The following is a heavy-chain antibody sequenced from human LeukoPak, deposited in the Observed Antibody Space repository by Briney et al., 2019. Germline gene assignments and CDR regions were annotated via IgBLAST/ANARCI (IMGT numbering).Heavy chain of an antibody. J-gene: IGHJ6*02. CDR1: GGSFSGYY. V-gene: IGHV4-34*01. Sequence: SETLSLTCAVYGGSFSGYYWSWIRQPPGKGLEWIGEINHSGSTYYNPSLKSRVTISVDTSKNQFSLKLSPVTAADTAVYYCARPGGRGYYYYYGMDVWGQGTTVTVSS. D-gene: IGHD2-15*01. CDR2: INHSGST. CDR3: ARPGGRGYYYYYGMDV.